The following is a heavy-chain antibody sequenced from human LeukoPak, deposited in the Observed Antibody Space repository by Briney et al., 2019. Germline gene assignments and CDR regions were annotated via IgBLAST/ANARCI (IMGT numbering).Heavy chain of an antibody. Sequence: SETLSLTCAVYGGSFSGYYWSWIRQPPGKGLEWIGEINHSGSTNYNPSLKSRVTISEDTSKNQFSLKLSSVTAADTAVYYCARGRWGQIPDYWGQGTLVTVSS. V-gene: IGHV4-34*01. CDR1: GGSFSGYY. J-gene: IGHJ4*02. D-gene: IGHD5-24*01. CDR2: INHSGST. CDR3: ARGRWGQIPDY.